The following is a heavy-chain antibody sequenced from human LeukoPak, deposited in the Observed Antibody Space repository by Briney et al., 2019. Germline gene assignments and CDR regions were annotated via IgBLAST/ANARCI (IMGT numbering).Heavy chain of an antibody. CDR3: ARADRRILTGYYPDY. V-gene: IGHV3-21*01. J-gene: IGHJ4*02. Sequence: PGGSLRLSCAASGFTFSSYSMNWVRQAPGKGLEWVSSISSSSSYIYYADSVKGRFTISRDNAKNSLYLQMNSLRAEDTAVYYCARADRRILTGYYPDYWGQGTLVTVSS. D-gene: IGHD3-9*01. CDR2: ISSSSSYI. CDR1: GFTFSSYS.